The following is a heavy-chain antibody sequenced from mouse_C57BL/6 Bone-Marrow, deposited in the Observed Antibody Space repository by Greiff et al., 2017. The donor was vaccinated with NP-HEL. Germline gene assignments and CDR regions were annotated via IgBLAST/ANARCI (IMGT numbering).Heavy chain of an antibody. V-gene: IGHV1-76*01. Sequence: LVESGAELVRPGASVKLSCKASGYTFTDYYINWVKQRPGQGLEWIARIYPGSGNTYYNEKFKGKATLTAEKSSSTAYMQLSSLTSEDSAVYFCARGSYWYFDVWGTGTTVTVSS. J-gene: IGHJ1*03. CDR1: GYTFTDYY. CDR2: IYPGSGNT. CDR3: ARGSYWYFDV.